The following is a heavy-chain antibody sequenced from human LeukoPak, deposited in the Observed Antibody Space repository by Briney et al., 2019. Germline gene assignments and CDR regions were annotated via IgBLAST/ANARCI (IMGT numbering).Heavy chain of an antibody. CDR2: ISSSGSTI. CDR3: AREGIAARLIRYYYMDV. CDR1: GFTFSDYY. J-gene: IGHJ6*03. V-gene: IGHV3-11*01. D-gene: IGHD6-6*01. Sequence: GGSLRLSCAAYGFTFSDYYMSWTRQAPGKGREWVSYISSSGSTIHYAASVKGRFTISRDNAKNSLYLQMNSRRAEDTAVYYCAREGIAARLIRYYYMDVWGKGTTVTVSS.